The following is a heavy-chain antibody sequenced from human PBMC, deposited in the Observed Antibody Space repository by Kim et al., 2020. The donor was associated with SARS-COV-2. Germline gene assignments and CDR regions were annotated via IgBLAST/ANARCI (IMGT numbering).Heavy chain of an antibody. V-gene: IGHV1-46*01. Sequence: ASVKVSCKASGYTFTSYHMHWVRQAPGQGLEWMGFINASGRSASYPQKFQSRVTMTRDTSTSTVYMELSSLRSVDTAVYYCAREGPNTYYFDYWGQGTLVTVSS. CDR3: AREGPNTYYFDY. J-gene: IGHJ4*02. CDR1: GYTFTSYH. D-gene: IGHD3-16*01. CDR2: INASGRSA.